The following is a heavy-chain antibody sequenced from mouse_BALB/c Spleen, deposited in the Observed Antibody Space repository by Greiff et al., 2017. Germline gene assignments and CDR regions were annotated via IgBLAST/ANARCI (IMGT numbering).Heavy chain of an antibody. V-gene: IGHV2-6-7*01. CDR2: IWGDGST. D-gene: IGHD4-1*01. CDR3: ARGAKLGLYFDY. CDR1: GFSLTGYG. J-gene: IGHJ2*01. Sequence: VQGVESGPGLVAPSQSLSITCTVSGFSLTGYGVNWVRQPPGKGLEWLGMIWGDGSTDYNSALKSRLSISKDNSKSQVFLKMNSLQTDDTARYYCARGAKLGLYFDYWGQGTTLTVSS.